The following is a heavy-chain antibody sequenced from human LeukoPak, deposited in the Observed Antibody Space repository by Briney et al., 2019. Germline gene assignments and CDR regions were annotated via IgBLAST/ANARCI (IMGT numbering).Heavy chain of an antibody. CDR1: GFTFNSYG. CDR3: ARKKCGGDCNSFNWFDP. J-gene: IGHJ5*02. Sequence: GGSLRLSCAASGFTFNSYGMSWVRQAPGKGLKWVSTVSGSGGSTYYADSVRGRFTISRDNAKNTVYLQMDSLRAEDTAVYYCARKKCGGDCNSFNWFDPWGQGTLVTVSS. CDR2: VSGSGGST. D-gene: IGHD2-21*02. V-gene: IGHV3-23*01.